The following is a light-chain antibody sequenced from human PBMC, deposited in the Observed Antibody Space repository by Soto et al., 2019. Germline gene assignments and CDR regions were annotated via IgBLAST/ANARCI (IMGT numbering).Light chain of an antibody. J-gene: IGKJ4*01. CDR1: QSVSGW. CDR2: SAS. V-gene: IGKV1-5*03. Sequence: DIQMTQSPSTLSASVGDRVTITWRASQSVSGWLAWYQQKPGKAPELLIYSASTLETGVPSRFSGSGSGTEFTLTVTSLQPEDSATYYCQQYESYPLTFGGGTKVEIK. CDR3: QQYESYPLT.